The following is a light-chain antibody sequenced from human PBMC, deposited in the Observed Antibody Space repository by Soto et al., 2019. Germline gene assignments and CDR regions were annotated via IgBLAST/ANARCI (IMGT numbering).Light chain of an antibody. CDR2: SIN. CDR3: GAGDESVKGYV. Sequence: QSVLTQPPSASETPGQRVTISCSGSSSNIESNTVNWYQKLPGTAPKLLIYSINYRPSGVPDRFSGSKSGTSASLAISGRQSEGEGGYYWGAGDESVKGYVFGNATKAT. CDR1: SSNIESNT. J-gene: IGLJ1*01. V-gene: IGLV1-44*01.